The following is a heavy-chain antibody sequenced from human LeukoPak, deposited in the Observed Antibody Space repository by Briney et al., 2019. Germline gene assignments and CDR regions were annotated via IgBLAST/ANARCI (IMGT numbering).Heavy chain of an antibody. Sequence: GRSLRLSCAASGFTFLRHSMHWIRQAPGKGLEWVAVISYDGSNKYYAASVKGRFAISRDNSKDTLYLEMHSLRSDDTAVYYCARGLIAEEFFRHWGQGTLVTVSS. J-gene: IGHJ1*01. CDR1: GFTFLRHS. D-gene: IGHD6-13*01. V-gene: IGHV3-30*09. CDR3: ARGLIAEEFFRH. CDR2: ISYDGSNK.